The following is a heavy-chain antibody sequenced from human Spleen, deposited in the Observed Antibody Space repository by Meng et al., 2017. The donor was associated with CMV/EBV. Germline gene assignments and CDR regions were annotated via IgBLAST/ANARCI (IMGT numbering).Heavy chain of an antibody. CDR2: IIPIYGTA. CDR3: ARVRGSGYCSSTSCSTGYFDL. CDR1: YA. Sequence: YAISWVRQAPGQGLEWMGGIIPIYGTANYAQKFQGRVTITTDESTSTAYMELSSLRSEDTAVYYCARVRGSGYCSSTSCSTGYFDLWGRGTLVTVSS. V-gene: IGHV1-69*05. J-gene: IGHJ2*01. D-gene: IGHD2-2*03.